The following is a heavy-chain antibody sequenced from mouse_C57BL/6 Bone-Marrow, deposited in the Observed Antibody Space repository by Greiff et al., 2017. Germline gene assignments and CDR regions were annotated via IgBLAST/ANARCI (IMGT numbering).Heavy chain of an antibody. D-gene: IGHD1-1*01. CDR1: GFSLTSYG. CDR3: ARHGYYGHYFDY. Sequence: VKVVESGPGLVAPSQSLSITCTVSGFSLTSYGVHWVRQPPGKGLEWLVVIWSDGSTTYNSALKSRLSISKDNSKSQVFLKMNSLQTDDTAMYYCARHGYYGHYFDYWGQGTTLTVSS. CDR2: IWSDGST. V-gene: IGHV2-6-1*01. J-gene: IGHJ2*01.